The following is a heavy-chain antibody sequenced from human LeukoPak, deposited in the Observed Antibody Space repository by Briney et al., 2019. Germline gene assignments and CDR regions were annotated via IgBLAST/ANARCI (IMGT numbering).Heavy chain of an antibody. D-gene: IGHD3-10*01. CDR2: ISWNSGSI. Sequence: GGSLRLSCAASGFTFDDYAMHWVRQAPGKGLEWVSGISWNSGSIGYADSVKGRFTISRDNAKNSLYLQMNSLRAEDTALYYCAKGSPPMVRGGISDWGQGTLVTVSS. J-gene: IGHJ4*01. CDR3: AKGSPPMVRGGISD. V-gene: IGHV3-9*01. CDR1: GFTFDDYA.